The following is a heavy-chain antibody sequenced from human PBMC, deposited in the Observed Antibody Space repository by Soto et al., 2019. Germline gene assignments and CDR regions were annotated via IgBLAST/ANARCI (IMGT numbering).Heavy chain of an antibody. CDR3: ARAPPYYYASSGYFFDS. D-gene: IGHD3-22*01. CDR2: INHRGST. V-gene: IGHV4-34*01. J-gene: IGHJ4*02. Sequence: SETLSLTSAVYGTSFSDYFWTWIRQPPEKGLEWIGQINHRGSTTSNPSLKSRVTISVDTSSSQFSLRLSSMTAADTAVYFCARAPPYYYASSGYFFDSWGQG. CDR1: GTSFSDYF.